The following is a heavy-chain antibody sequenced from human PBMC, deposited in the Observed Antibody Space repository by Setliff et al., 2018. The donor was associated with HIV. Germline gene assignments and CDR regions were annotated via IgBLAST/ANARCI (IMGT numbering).Heavy chain of an antibody. CDR3: AREGITGTTLHPY. CDR1: GFTFSSYE. CDR2: ITGSSDTI. J-gene: IGHJ4*02. D-gene: IGHD1-7*01. Sequence: GGSLRLSCAASGFTFSSYEMDWFRQAPGKGLEWVSYITGSSDTIYYADSVKGQFTISRDNAKNSLYLQMNILRAEDTAVYYCAREGITGTTLHPYWGQGTLVTV. V-gene: IGHV3-48*03.